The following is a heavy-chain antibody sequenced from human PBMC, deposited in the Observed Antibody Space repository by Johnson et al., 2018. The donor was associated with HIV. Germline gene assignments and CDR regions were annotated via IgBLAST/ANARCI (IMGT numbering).Heavy chain of an antibody. Sequence: VQLVESGGGLVKAGGSLRLSCAASGFTFSNVWMSWVRQAPGKGLEWVGRIKRKIEGEATDYAAPVKGRFTISRDDSKNTLFLQMSSLKTDDTAVYYCTTAIVIDAFDIWGQGTMVTVSS. V-gene: IGHV3-15*01. J-gene: IGHJ3*02. CDR3: TTAIVIDAFDI. D-gene: IGHD3-16*02. CDR2: IKRKIEGEAT. CDR1: GFTFSNVW.